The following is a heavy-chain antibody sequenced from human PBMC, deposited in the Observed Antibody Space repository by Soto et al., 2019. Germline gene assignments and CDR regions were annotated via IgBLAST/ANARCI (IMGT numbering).Heavy chain of an antibody. J-gene: IGHJ5*02. D-gene: IGHD5-18*01. CDR3: AKDSRRGYSYGFNWFDP. CDR2: ISYDGSNK. V-gene: IGHV3-30*18. Sequence: GGSLRLSCAASGFTFSSYGMRWVRQAPGKGLEWVAVISYDGSNKYYADSVKGRFTISRDNSKNTLYLQMNSLRAEDTAVYYCAKDSRRGYSYGFNWFDPWGQGTLVTVSS. CDR1: GFTFSSYG.